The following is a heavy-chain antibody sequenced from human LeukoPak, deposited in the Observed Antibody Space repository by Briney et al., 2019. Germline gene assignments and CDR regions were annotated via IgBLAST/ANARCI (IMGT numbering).Heavy chain of an antibody. CDR2: IIPIFGTA. V-gene: IGHV1-69*05. CDR1: GGTFSSYA. D-gene: IGHD5-12*01. Sequence: GASVKVSCKASGGTFSSYAISWVRQAPGQGLEWMGGIIPIFGTANYAQKFQGRVTITRDTSASTAYMELSSLRSEDTAVYYCARGWDIVATTWGQGTLVTVSS. J-gene: IGHJ5*02. CDR3: ARGWDIVATT.